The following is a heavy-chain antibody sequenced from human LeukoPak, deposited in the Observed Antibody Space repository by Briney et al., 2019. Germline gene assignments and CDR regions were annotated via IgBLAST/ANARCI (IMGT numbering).Heavy chain of an antibody. V-gene: IGHV4-34*01. CDR3: ARAGIAARKADVNY. CDR1: GGSFSGYY. J-gene: IGHJ4*02. CDR2: INHSGST. Sequence: PSETLSLTCAVYGGSFSGYYWSWIRQPPGKGLEWIGEINHSGSTNYNPSLKSRVTISVDTSKNQFSPKLSSVTAADTAVYYCARAGIAARKADVNYWGQGTLVTVSS. D-gene: IGHD6-6*01.